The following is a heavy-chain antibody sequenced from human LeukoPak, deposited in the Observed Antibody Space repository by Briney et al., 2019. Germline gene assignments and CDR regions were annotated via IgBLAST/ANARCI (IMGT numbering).Heavy chain of an antibody. D-gene: IGHD6-19*01. J-gene: IGHJ4*02. CDR1: GGSFSGYY. CDR2: INHSGST. V-gene: IGHV4-34*01. CDR3: ASVPLSRSSSGWGLFDY. Sequence: PSETLSLTCAVYGGSFSGYYWSWIRQPPGKGLEWTGEINHSGSTNYNPSLKSRVTISVDTSKNQFSLKLSSVTAADTAVYYCASVPLSRSSSGWGLFDYWGQATLVTCYS.